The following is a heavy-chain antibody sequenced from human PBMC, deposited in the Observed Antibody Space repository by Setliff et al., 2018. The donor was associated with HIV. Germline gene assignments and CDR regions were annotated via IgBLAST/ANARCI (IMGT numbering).Heavy chain of an antibody. CDR2: INPSGGST. V-gene: IGHV1-46*01. J-gene: IGHJ3*02. CDR3: ATEVGMDIGAFDI. Sequence: ASVPVSCKPSGYTFTSYYMHWVRQAPGQGLEWMGIINPSGGSTSYAQKFQGRVTMTRDTSTSTVYMELSSLRSEDTAVYYCATEVGMDIGAFDIWGQGTMVTVSS. D-gene: IGHD5-12*01. CDR1: GYTFTSYY.